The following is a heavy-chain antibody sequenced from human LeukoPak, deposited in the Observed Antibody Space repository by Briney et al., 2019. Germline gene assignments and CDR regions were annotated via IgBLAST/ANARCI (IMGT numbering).Heavy chain of an antibody. D-gene: IGHD6-25*01. J-gene: IGHJ5*02. CDR1: GGSISSYY. CDR3: ARRYSSAPYNWFDP. Sequence: SETLSLTCTVSGGSISSYYWGWIRQPPGKGLEWIGSIYYSGSTYYNPSLKSRVTISVDTSKNQFSLKLSSVTAADTAVYYCARRYSSAPYNWFDPWGQGTLVTVSS. V-gene: IGHV4-39*07. CDR2: IYYSGST.